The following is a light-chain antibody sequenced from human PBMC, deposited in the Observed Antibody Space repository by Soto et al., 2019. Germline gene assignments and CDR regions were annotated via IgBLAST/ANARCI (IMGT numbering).Light chain of an antibody. Sequence: QSALAQPASVSGSPGQSITISCTGTSDDVGAYNSVSWYQQLPHKAPQVIRYKGTQRPAGVSSRFSGSTSGNAASLTISGLQADDEAAYFCCSSAPESTYVFGTGTKLTVL. CDR3: CSSAPESTYV. J-gene: IGLJ1*01. CDR2: KGT. V-gene: IGLV2-23*01. CDR1: SDDVGAYNS.